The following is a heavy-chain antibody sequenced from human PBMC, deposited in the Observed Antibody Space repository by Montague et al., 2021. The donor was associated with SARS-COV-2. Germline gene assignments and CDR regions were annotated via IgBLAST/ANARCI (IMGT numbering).Heavy chain of an antibody. CDR3: ARDLPLIIMVRGVTFGYYGMDV. Sequence: LRLSCAASGFTFSSYEMNWVRQAPGKGLEWVSYISSSGSTIYYADSVKGRFTISRDNAKNSLYLQMNSLRAEDTAVYYCARDLPLIIMVRGVTFGYYGMDVWGQGTTVTVSS. D-gene: IGHD3-10*01. CDR1: GFTFSSYE. CDR2: ISSSGSTI. V-gene: IGHV3-48*03. J-gene: IGHJ6*02.